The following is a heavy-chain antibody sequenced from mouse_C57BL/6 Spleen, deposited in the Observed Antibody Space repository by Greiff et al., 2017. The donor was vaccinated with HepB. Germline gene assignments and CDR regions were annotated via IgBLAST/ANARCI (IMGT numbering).Heavy chain of an antibody. Sequence: DVKLVESGGDLVKPGGSLKLSCAASGFTFSSYGMSWVRQTPDKRLEWVATISSGGSYTYYPDSVKGRFTISRDNAKNTLYLQMSSLKSEETAMYYWARQLRLGNAMDYWGQGTSVTVSS. CDR1: GFTFSSYG. D-gene: IGHD3-2*02. V-gene: IGHV5-6*02. J-gene: IGHJ4*01. CDR2: ISSGGSYT. CDR3: ARQLRLGNAMDY.